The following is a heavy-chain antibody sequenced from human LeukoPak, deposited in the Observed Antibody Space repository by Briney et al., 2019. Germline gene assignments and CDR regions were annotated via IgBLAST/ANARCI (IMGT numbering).Heavy chain of an antibody. V-gene: IGHV3-30*04. Sequence: GGSLRLSCAASGFTFSSYAMHWVRQAPGKGLEWVAAISYDGSIKNYADSLEGRFTISRDNSRNTLYLQINSLRAEDTAVYYCARLPTAIPDAFDIWGQGTMVTVSS. CDR3: ARLPTAIPDAFDI. D-gene: IGHD2-21*02. CDR1: GFTFSSYA. J-gene: IGHJ3*02. CDR2: ISYDGSIK.